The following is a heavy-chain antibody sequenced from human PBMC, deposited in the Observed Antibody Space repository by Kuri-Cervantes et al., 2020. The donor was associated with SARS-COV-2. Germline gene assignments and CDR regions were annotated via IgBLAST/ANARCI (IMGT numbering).Heavy chain of an antibody. CDR3: ARWGGQPDSSGPNEL. V-gene: IGHV4-59*01. CDR2: IYYSGST. CDR1: GGSISSYY. J-gene: IGHJ4*02. D-gene: IGHD3-22*01. Sequence: SETLSLTCTVSGGSISSYYWSWIRQPPGKGLEWIGYIYYSGSTNYNPSLKSRVTISVDTSKNQFSLKLSPVTAADTAVYYCARWGGQPDSSGPNELWGQGTLVTVSS.